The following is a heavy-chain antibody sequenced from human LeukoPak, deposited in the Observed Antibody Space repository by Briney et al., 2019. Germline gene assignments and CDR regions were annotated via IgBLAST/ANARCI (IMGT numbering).Heavy chain of an antibody. CDR1: GYTFTGYY. Sequence: ASVTVSCKASGYTFTGYYMHWVRQAPGQGLEWMGWINPNSGGTNYAQKFQGRVTMTRDTSISTAYMELSRLRSDDTAVYYCARDRGHDYGGNYYFDYWGQGTLVTVSS. D-gene: IGHD4-23*01. J-gene: IGHJ4*02. CDR2: INPNSGGT. CDR3: ARDRGHDYGGNYYFDY. V-gene: IGHV1-2*02.